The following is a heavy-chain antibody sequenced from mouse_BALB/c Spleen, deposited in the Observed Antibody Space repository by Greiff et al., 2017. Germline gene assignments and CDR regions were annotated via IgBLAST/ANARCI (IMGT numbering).Heavy chain of an antibody. V-gene: IGHV7-1*02. CDR2: SRNKANDYTT. D-gene: IGHD2-4*01. CDR1: GFTFSDFY. CDR3: ARDAGDYDDGFAY. J-gene: IGHJ3*01. Sequence: DVMLVESGGGLVQPGGSLRLSCATSGFTFSDFYMEWVRQPPGKRLEWIAASRNKANDYTTEYSASVKGRFIVSRDTSQSILYLQMNALRAEDTAIYYCARDAGDYDDGFAYWGQGTLVTVSA.